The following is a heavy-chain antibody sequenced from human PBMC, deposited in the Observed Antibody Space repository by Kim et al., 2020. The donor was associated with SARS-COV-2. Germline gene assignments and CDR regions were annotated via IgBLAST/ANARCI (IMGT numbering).Heavy chain of an antibody. D-gene: IGHD2-8*01. V-gene: IGHV1-24*01. Sequence: QKFQGRVTMTEDTSTDTAYMELSSLRSEDTAVYYCATGGDCTNGVCFDDYWGQGTLVTVSS. J-gene: IGHJ4*02. CDR3: ATGGDCTNGVCFDDY.